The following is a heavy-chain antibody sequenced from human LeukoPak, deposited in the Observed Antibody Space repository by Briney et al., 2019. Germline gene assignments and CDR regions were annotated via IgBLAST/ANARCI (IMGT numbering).Heavy chain of an antibody. CDR2: INHSGST. Sequence: SETLSLTCAVYGGSFSGYYWSWIRQPPGKGLEWIGEINHSGSTNYNPPLKSRVTISVDTSKNQISLKLSSVTAADTAVYYCARDTHHYDSSDYHYWGQGTLVTVSS. D-gene: IGHD3-22*01. J-gene: IGHJ4*02. V-gene: IGHV4-34*01. CDR3: ARDTHHYDSSDYHY. CDR1: GGSFSGYY.